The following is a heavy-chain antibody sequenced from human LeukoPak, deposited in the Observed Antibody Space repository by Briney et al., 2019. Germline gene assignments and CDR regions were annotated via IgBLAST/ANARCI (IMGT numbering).Heavy chain of an antibody. J-gene: IGHJ6*02. CDR3: AKVHYYDSSGYSYYYAMDV. CDR1: GFTFSTYG. D-gene: IGHD3-22*01. CDR2: TSYDGTNK. Sequence: GGSLRLSCAASGFTFSTYGMHWVRQAPSKGLEWVALTSYDGTNKYYADSVKGRFTISRDNSKNTLYLQMNSLRAEDTAVYYCAKVHYYDSSGYSYYYAMDVWGQGTTVTVSS. V-gene: IGHV3-30*18.